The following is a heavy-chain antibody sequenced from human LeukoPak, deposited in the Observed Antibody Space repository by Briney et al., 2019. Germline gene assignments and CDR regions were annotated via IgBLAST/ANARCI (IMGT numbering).Heavy chain of an antibody. Sequence: ASVKVSCKASGYTFVGYYLHWVRQAPGQGLEWMTWIDPYTGNTHYAQKFQGRITVTRDTSVSTTYMELSWLTSDDTARYYCAREYSASEHWGQGTLVTVSS. D-gene: IGHD5-12*01. J-gene: IGHJ4*02. CDR3: AREYSASEH. V-gene: IGHV1-2*02. CDR1: GYTFVGYY. CDR2: IDPYTGNT.